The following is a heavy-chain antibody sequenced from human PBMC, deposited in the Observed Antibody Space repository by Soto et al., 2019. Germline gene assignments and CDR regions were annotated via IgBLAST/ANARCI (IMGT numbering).Heavy chain of an antibody. V-gene: IGHV4-31*03. D-gene: IGHD6-13*01. CDR2: IYYSGST. Sequence: ESGPGLVKPSQTLSLTCTVSGGSISSGGYYWSWIRQHPGKGLEWIGYIYYSGSTYYNPSLKSRVTISVDTSKNQFSLKLSSVTAADTAVYYCARGLSIAADPKEIDYWGQGTLVTVSS. CDR1: GGSISSGGYY. CDR3: ARGLSIAADPKEIDY. J-gene: IGHJ4*02.